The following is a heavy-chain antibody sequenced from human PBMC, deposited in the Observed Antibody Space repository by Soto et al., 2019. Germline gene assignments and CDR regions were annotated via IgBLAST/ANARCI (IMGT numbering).Heavy chain of an antibody. Sequence: TSETLSLTWTVSGGTVSSGSCYWSWIQQPPGKRLEWIGYIYYSGSTNYNPSLKSRVTISVDTSRNQFSLKLSSVTAADTAVYYCARVWDYYDSGAYYYFGYCGQGTLVTVSS. CDR2: IYYSGST. J-gene: IGHJ4*02. D-gene: IGHD3-22*01. CDR1: GGTVSSGSCY. CDR3: ARVWDYYDSGAYYYFGY. V-gene: IGHV4-61*01.